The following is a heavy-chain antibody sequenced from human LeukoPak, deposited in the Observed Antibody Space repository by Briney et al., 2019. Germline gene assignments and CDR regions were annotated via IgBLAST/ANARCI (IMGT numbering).Heavy chain of an antibody. CDR1: GFTVSSNY. D-gene: IGHD3-10*01. V-gene: IGHV3-53*01. J-gene: IGHJ4*02. Sequence: GGSLRLSCAASGFTVSSNYMSWVRQAPGKGLEWVSVIYSGGSTYYADSVKGRFTISRDNSKNTLYLQMNSLRAEDTAVYYCARAPYYYGPVDYWGQRTLVTVSS. CDR3: ARAPYYYGPVDY. CDR2: IYSGGST.